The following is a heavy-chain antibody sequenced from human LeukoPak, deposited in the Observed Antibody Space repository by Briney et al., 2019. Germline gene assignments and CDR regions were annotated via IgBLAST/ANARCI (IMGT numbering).Heavy chain of an antibody. CDR2: IYATGST. CDR1: GGSMNNYY. D-gene: IGHD3-22*01. CDR3: ARDKAVDSDSSGYYDNRGLDQ. V-gene: IGHV4-4*07. J-gene: IGHJ4*02. Sequence: SETLSLTCTVSGGSMNNYYWNWIRQSADKGLEWIGRIYATGSTDHNPSLKSRVTLSLDTSQNHFSLILTSVTAADTAVYFCARDKAVDSDSSGYYDNRGLDQWGQGILVTVSS.